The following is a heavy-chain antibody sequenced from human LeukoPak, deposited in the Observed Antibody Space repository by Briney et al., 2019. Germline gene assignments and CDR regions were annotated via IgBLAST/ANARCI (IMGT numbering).Heavy chain of an antibody. V-gene: IGHV3-30*18. CDR2: ISDDGTNK. J-gene: IGHJ4*02. D-gene: IGHD5-24*01. Sequence: GGSLRLSCAASGFTFNSYGMHWVRQAPGKGLEWVSLISDDGTNKDYTDSVKGRFTISRDNSKNTLYLQMNSLRDEDTAVYYCAKSHNPYRDCHNRPPEGFDYWGQGTLVTVSS. CDR3: AKSHNPYRDCHNRPPEGFDY. CDR1: GFTFNSYG.